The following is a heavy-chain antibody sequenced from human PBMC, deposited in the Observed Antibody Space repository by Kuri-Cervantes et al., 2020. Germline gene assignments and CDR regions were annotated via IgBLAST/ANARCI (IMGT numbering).Heavy chain of an antibody. CDR1: GGSISSGSYY. CDR3: ARGATMIVVGPPPGAFDI. D-gene: IGHD3-22*01. CDR2: IYHSGST. V-gene: IGHV4-30-2*01. Sequence: LRLSCTVSGGSISSGSYYWSWIRQPAGKGLEWIGYIYHSGSTYYNPSLKSRVTISVDRSKNQFSLKLSSVTAADTAVYYCARGATMIVVGPPPGAFDIWGQGTMVTVSS. J-gene: IGHJ3*02.